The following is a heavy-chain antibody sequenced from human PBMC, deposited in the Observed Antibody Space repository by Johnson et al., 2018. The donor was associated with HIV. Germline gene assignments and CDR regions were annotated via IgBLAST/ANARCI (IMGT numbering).Heavy chain of an antibody. CDR3: ATSGSHFAFDI. CDR2: ISYDGSNK. CDR1: GFTFSSYA. Sequence: VQLVESGGGVVQPGRSLRLSCAASGFTFSSYAMHWVRQAPGKGLEWVAVISYDGSNKYYADSVKGRFTISRDNSKNTLYLQMNSLRAEDTAVYYCATSGSHFAFDIWGQGTMVTVSS. J-gene: IGHJ3*02. D-gene: IGHD1-26*01. V-gene: IGHV3-30-3*01.